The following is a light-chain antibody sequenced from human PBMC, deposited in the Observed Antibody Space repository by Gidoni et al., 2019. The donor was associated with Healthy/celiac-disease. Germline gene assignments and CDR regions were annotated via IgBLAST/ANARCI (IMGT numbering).Light chain of an antibody. Sequence: DIMLTPSPGTLSLSPGERATLSCRASPSVSSSYLAWYQQTPGQAPRLLIDGASSRATGIPDRFSGSGSGTDFTLTISRLEPEDFAVYYCQQYGSSPGTFGGGTKVEIK. CDR2: GAS. CDR3: QQYGSSPGT. J-gene: IGKJ4*01. CDR1: PSVSSSY. V-gene: IGKV3-20*01.